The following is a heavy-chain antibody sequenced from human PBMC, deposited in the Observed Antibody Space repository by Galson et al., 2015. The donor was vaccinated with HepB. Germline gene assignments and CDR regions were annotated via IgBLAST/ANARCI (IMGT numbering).Heavy chain of an antibody. D-gene: IGHD3-3*01. V-gene: IGHV1-46*01. CDR3: ARRGVVIMSYYYGLDV. Sequence: SVKVSCKASGYTFTSYYMHWVRQAPGQGLECMGTINPNGGGTYYAQKFQGRVTMTRDTSTSTVYMELSSLRSDDTAVYYCARRGVVIMSYYYGLDVWGQGTTVTVSS. CDR1: GYTFTSYY. CDR2: INPNGGGT. J-gene: IGHJ6*02.